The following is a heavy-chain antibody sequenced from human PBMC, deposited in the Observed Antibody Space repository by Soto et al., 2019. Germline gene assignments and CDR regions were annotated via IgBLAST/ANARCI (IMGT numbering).Heavy chain of an antibody. V-gene: IGHV3-30-3*01. CDR3: ARERIAVAGTAESFDY. CDR2: ISYDGSNK. D-gene: IGHD6-19*01. J-gene: IGHJ4*02. CDR1: GFTFSSYA. Sequence: QVQLVESGGGVVQPGRSLRLSCAASGFTFSSYAMHWVRQAPGKGLEWVAVISYDGSNKYYADSVKGRFTISRDNSKNTLYLKMNSLRAEDTAVYYCARERIAVAGTAESFDYWGQGTLVTVSS.